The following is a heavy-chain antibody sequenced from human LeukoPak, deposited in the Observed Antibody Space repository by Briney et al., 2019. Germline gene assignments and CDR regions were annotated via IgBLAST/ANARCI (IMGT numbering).Heavy chain of an antibody. CDR2: IYYSGST. J-gene: IGHJ4*02. CDR1: GDSISSYY. Sequence: SETLSLTCTVSGDSISSYYWSWIRQPPGKGLEWIGYIYYSGSTNYNPSLKSRVTISVDTSKNQFSLKLSSVTAADTALYYCARRSRGLYYFEYWGQGTLVTVSS. D-gene: IGHD3-10*01. CDR3: ARRSRGLYYFEY. V-gene: IGHV4-59*01.